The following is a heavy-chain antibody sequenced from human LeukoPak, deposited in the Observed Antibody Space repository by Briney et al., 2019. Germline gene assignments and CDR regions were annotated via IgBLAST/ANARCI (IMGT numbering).Heavy chain of an antibody. CDR1: GFTFSSYA. J-gene: IGHJ4*02. V-gene: IGHV3-30-3*01. D-gene: IGHD2-8*01. CDR3: ARDLSGVNPFDY. Sequence: GGSLRLSCAASGFTFSSYAMHWVRQAPGKGLEWVAVISYDGSNKYYADSVKGRFTISRDNAKSSLYLQINSLRVEDTAVYYCARDLSGVNPFDYWGQGTLVTVSS. CDR2: ISYDGSNK.